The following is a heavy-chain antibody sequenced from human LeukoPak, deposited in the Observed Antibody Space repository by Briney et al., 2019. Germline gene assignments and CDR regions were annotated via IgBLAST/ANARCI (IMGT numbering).Heavy chain of an antibody. V-gene: IGHV4-34*01. J-gene: IGHJ4*02. Sequence: SETLSLTCAVYGGSFSGYYWSWIRQPPGKGLDWIGEINHSGSTNYNPSLKSRVTISVDTSKNQFSLKLSSVTAADTAVYYCAGEPHYYDSSGYYFNYWGQGTLVTVSS. CDR2: INHSGST. D-gene: IGHD3-22*01. CDR3: AGEPHYYDSSGYYFNY. CDR1: GGSFSGYY.